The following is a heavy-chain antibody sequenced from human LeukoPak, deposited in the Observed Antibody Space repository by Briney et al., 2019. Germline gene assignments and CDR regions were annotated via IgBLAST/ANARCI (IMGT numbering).Heavy chain of an antibody. Sequence: GRSLRLSCAASGFTFSSYGMRWVRQAPGKGLEWVAVISFDGTNKFYADSVKGRFTISRDNSKKTVYLQMNSLRAEDAAVYYCAKGGGTGYSSSWYSNWGQGTLVTVSS. V-gene: IGHV3-30*18. J-gene: IGHJ4*02. CDR3: AKGGGTGYSSSWYSN. D-gene: IGHD6-13*01. CDR1: GFTFSSYG. CDR2: ISFDGTNK.